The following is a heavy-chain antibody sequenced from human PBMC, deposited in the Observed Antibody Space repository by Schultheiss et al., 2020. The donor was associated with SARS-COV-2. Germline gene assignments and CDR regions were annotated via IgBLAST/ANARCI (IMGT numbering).Heavy chain of an antibody. Sequence: GGSLRLSCAASGFTFSSYAMSWVRQAPGKGLEWVSYISSSGSTIYYADSVKGRFTISRDNAKNSLYLQMNSLRAEDTAVYYCARVDTAMVYLDYWGQGTLVTVSS. D-gene: IGHD5-18*01. V-gene: IGHV3-48*03. CDR2: ISSSGSTI. CDR1: GFTFSSYA. CDR3: ARVDTAMVYLDY. J-gene: IGHJ4*02.